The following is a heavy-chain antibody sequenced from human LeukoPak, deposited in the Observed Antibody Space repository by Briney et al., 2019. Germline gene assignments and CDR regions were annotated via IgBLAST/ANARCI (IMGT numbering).Heavy chain of an antibody. CDR2: ISSSSSYI. D-gene: IGHD2-15*01. J-gene: IGHJ6*02. CDR3: ARYCSGGSCYSGYYYYGMDV. Sequence: GGSLRLSCAASGFTFSSYSMNWVRQAPGKGLEWVSSISSSSSYIYYADSVKGRFTISRDNAKNSLYLQMNSLRAEDTAVYYCARYCSGGSCYSGYYYYGMDVWGQGTTVTASS. V-gene: IGHV3-21*01. CDR1: GFTFSSYS.